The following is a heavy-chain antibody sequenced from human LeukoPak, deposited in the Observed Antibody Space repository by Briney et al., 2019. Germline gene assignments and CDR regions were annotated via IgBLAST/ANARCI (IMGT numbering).Heavy chain of an antibody. J-gene: IGHJ4*02. V-gene: IGHV1-3*01. CDR2: NNAANGDS. CDR3: ARDGATKGYYYFDY. CDR1: GYTLTTYA. Sequence: ASVKVSCKASGYTLTTYAMHWVRQAPGQRPEWMGWNNAANGDSKYSQKIQGRVTITRDTFASTTYMELNSLRPEDTAVYYCARDGATKGYYYFDYWGQGTLVTVSS. D-gene: IGHD1-26*01.